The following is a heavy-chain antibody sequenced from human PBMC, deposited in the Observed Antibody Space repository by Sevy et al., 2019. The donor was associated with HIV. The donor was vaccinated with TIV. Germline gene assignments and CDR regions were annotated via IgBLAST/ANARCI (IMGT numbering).Heavy chain of an antibody. CDR3: ARGTLPAAIYYYYGMDV. V-gene: IGHV1-69*13. CDR2: IIPIFGTA. J-gene: IGHJ6*02. CDR1: GDTFSSYA. D-gene: IGHD2-2*01. Sequence: ASVKVSCKASGDTFSSYAISWVRQAPGQGLEWMGGIIPIFGTANYAQKFQGRVTITADESTSTAYMELSSLRSEDTAVYYCARGTLPAAIYYYYGMDVWGQGTTVTVSS.